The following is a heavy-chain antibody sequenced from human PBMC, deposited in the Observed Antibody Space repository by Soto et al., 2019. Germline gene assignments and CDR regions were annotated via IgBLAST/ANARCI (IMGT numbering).Heavy chain of an antibody. CDR3: ARAGYCSGGSCYSNYYYYMDV. D-gene: IGHD2-15*01. V-gene: IGHV4-59*01. CDR1: GGSISSYY. Sequence: SEPLSHTCTVSGGSISSYYWSWILQPPFKVLECVGYIYYSGSTNYNPSLKSRVTISVDTSKNQFSLKLSSVTAADTAVYYCARAGYCSGGSCYSNYYYYMDVWGKGTTVTVSS. J-gene: IGHJ6*03. CDR2: IYYSGST.